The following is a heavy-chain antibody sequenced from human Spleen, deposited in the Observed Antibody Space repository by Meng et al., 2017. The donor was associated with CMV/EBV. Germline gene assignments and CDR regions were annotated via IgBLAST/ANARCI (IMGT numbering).Heavy chain of an antibody. V-gene: IGHV1-2*02. D-gene: IGHD6-6*01. CDR2: INPNSGGT. CDR1: GYTFTGYY. CDR3: ARGYVGIAARPMAGWFDP. J-gene: IGHJ5*02. Sequence: QVQLVQSGAEVKKPGASVKVSCKASGYTFTGYYMHWVRQAPGQGLEWMGWINPNSGGTNYAQKFQGRVTMTRDTSISTAYMELSRLRSDDTAVYYCARGYVGIAARPMAGWFDPWGQGTLVTVFS.